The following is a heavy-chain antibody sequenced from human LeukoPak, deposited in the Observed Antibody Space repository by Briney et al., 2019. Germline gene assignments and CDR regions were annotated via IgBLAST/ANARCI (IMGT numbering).Heavy chain of an antibody. CDR1: GDSISSSSYY. CDR3: RGGIDAFDI. Sequence: SETLSLTCTVSGDSISSSSYYWGWIRQPPGKGLEWIGTVYYSGSTNYNPSLKSRVTISVDTSKNQFSLKLSSVTAADTAVYYCRGGIDAFDIWGQGTMVTVSS. V-gene: IGHV4-39*07. D-gene: IGHD3-16*01. J-gene: IGHJ3*02. CDR2: VYYSGST.